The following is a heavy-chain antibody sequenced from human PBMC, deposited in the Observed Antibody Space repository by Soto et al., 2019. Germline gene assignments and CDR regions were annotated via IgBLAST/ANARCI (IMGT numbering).Heavy chain of an antibody. CDR3: ARAFAYFDS. CDR1: DGSISNFY. CDR2: VYHTGRT. J-gene: IGHJ4*02. Sequence: SETLSLTCTVSDGSISNFYWSWIRQPPGKGLEWIGYVYHTGRTSYNPSLKSRVSISMDTSKNQFSLNLDSVTAADTAVYFCARAFAYFDSWGQGTLVTVSS. V-gene: IGHV4-59*01.